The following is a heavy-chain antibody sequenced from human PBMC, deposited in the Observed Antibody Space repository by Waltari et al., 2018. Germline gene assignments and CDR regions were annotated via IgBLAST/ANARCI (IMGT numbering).Heavy chain of an antibody. J-gene: IGHJ3*02. CDR2: INPNRGGT. CDR3: ARELGGRSDAFDI. V-gene: IGHV1-2*02. D-gene: IGHD1-26*01. Sequence: QVQLVQSGAEVKKPGASVKVSCKASGYTFTGYYMHWVRQAPGQGLEWMGWINPNRGGTNYAQKFQGRVTMTRDTSISTAYMELSRLRSDDTAVYYCARELGGRSDAFDIWGQGTMVTVSS. CDR1: GYTFTGYY.